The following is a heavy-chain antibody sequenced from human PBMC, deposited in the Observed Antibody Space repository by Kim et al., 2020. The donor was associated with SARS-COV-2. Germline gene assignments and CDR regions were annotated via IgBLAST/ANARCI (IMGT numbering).Heavy chain of an antibody. CDR1: GFTFSSYA. J-gene: IGHJ6*02. Sequence: GGSLRLSCAASGFTFSSYAMSWVRQAPGKGLEWVSAISGSGGSTYYADSVKGRFTISRDNSKNTLYLQMNSLRAEDTAVYYCAKSRQTDLTSAMVTNYYYGMDVWGRGTTVTVSS. V-gene: IGHV3-23*01. D-gene: IGHD5-18*01. CDR3: AKSRQTDLTSAMVTNYYYGMDV. CDR2: ISGSGGST.